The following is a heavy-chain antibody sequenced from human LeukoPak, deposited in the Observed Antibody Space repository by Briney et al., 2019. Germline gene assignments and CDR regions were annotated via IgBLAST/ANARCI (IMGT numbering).Heavy chain of an antibody. CDR3: ARYASGSYFRGIDY. V-gene: IGHV4-34*01. D-gene: IGHD1-26*01. CDR2: MDYSGNT. Sequence: KASETLSLTCAVYGGSFSGYYWSWIRQPPGKGLEWIGSMDYSGNTYYNPSLKSRLTVSIDTSKNQFSLKLNSVTAADTAVYYCARYASGSYFRGIDYWGQGTLVTVSS. J-gene: IGHJ4*02. CDR1: GGSFSGYY.